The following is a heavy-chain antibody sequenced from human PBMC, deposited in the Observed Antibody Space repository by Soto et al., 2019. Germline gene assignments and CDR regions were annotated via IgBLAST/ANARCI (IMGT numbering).Heavy chain of an antibody. CDR3: AKDWLTSTGTTQMFDY. Sequence: GGSLRLSCVASGFTFSNYAMSWVRQAPGKGLEWVSAISGSGGSTYYADSVKGRFTISRDNSKNTLYLQMNSLRAEDTAVYYCAKDWLTSTGTTQMFDYWGQGTLVTVSS. CDR2: ISGSGGST. D-gene: IGHD1-1*01. CDR1: GFTFSNYA. J-gene: IGHJ4*02. V-gene: IGHV3-23*01.